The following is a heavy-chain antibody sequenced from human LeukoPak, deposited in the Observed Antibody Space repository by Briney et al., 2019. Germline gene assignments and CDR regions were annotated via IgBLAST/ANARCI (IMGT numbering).Heavy chain of an antibody. Sequence: ASVTVSCMASGYTFTGYFMHWVRQAPGQGLEWMGWINPNSGGTNYAQKLQGRVTMTRDTSISTAYMELSRLTSDDTAVYYCARDILTDDAFDIWGQGTMVTASS. CDR1: GYTFTGYF. J-gene: IGHJ3*02. D-gene: IGHD7-27*01. V-gene: IGHV1-2*02. CDR2: INPNSGGT. CDR3: ARDILTDDAFDI.